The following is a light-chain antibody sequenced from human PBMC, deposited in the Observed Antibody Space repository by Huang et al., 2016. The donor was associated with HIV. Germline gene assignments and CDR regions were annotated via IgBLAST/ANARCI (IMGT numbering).Light chain of an antibody. CDR3: HHYDNWPPNI. Sequence: IVVTQSPASLSVSPGESATLSCRVSPRVDRNVAWYHQRPGQAPRLLIYGESTRATGIPARFSGRGSGTEFTLIISSLQSEDFGIYYCHHYDNWPPNIFGPGTKLEIK. V-gene: IGKV3-15*01. CDR2: GES. J-gene: IGKJ2*01. CDR1: PRVDRN.